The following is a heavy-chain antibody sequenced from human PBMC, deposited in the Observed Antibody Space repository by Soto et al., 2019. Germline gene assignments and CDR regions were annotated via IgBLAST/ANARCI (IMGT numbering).Heavy chain of an antibody. CDR2: IHHSGTT. CDR1: GGSVSNNKW. V-gene: IGHV4-4*02. CDR3: ARDKITGLFDY. J-gene: IGHJ4*02. Sequence: SETLSLTCAVSGGSVSNNKWCSWVRQTPGKGLEWIGEIHHSGTTHYNPSLKSRVTLSLDKSKNQFSLELYSVTAADTAMYYCARDKITGLFDYWGQXTLVTVS. D-gene: IGHD2-8*02.